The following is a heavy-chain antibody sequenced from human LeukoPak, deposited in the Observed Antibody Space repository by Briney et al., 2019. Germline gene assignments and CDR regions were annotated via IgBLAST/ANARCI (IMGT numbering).Heavy chain of an antibody. Sequence: GESLKISCKGSGYSFTSYWNSWVRQMPGKGLEWMGRIDPSDSYTNYSPSFQGHVTISADKSISTAYLQWSSLKASDTAMYYCAVIAAAGTGPFDYWGQGTLVTVSS. CDR3: AVIAAAGTGPFDY. CDR2: IDPSDSYT. V-gene: IGHV5-10-1*01. D-gene: IGHD6-13*01. CDR1: GYSFTSYW. J-gene: IGHJ4*02.